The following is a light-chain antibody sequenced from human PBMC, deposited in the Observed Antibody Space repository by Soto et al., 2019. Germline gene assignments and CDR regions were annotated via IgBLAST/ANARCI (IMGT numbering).Light chain of an antibody. CDR3: QQRSNWPLT. CDR2: DAS. CDR1: QSVSSY. J-gene: IGKJ4*01. V-gene: IGKV3-11*01. Sequence: EIVLTQSPATLSLSLGERATLSCRASQSVSSYLAWYQQKPGQAPRLLLYDASNRVTGIPARFSGSGSGTDFTLTISSLEPEDFAVYYCQQRSNWPLTFGGGTKVEIK.